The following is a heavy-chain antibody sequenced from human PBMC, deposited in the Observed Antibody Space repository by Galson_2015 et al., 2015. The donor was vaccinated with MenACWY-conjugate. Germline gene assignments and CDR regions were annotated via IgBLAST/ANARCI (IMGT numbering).Heavy chain of an antibody. CDR1: AFTFSNAH. V-gene: IGHV3-15*01. CDR2: IKSQTDGGKI. CDR3: TTHKPDSWGGLLFHFYMDV. J-gene: IGHJ6*03. D-gene: IGHD2-21*01. Sequence: SLRLCCAGSAFTFSNAHMSWGRQAPGPGVERVGRIKSQTDGGKIDYAAPVTGRYTISRDDSKNTLYLQMNSLKIEDTAVYYCTTHKPDSWGGLLFHFYMDVWGKGTTVTVSS.